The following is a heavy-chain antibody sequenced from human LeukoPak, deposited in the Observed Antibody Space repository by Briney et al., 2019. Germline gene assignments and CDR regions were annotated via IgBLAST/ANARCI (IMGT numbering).Heavy chain of an antibody. D-gene: IGHD2-2*01. CDR3: ARVLQLPTSRSFDY. V-gene: IGHV1-24*01. Sequence: ASVKVSCKVSGYTLTELSVHWVRQAPGKGLEWMGNFDPKDGDTIYAQRFQGRVTMTEDTSTHTAYMELSSLRSEDTAVYYCARVLQLPTSRSFDYWGQGTLVTVSS. CDR2: FDPKDGDT. CDR1: GYTLTELS. J-gene: IGHJ4*02.